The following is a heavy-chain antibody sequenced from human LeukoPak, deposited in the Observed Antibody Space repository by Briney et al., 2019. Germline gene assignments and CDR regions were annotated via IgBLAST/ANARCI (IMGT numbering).Heavy chain of an antibody. CDR2: ISSSSSYI. V-gene: IGHV3-21*01. J-gene: IGHJ5*02. D-gene: IGHD2-15*01. Sequence: GGSLRLSCAASGSTFSSYSMNWVRQAPGKGLEWVSSISSSSSYIYYADSVKGRFTISRDNAKNSLYLQMNSLRAEDTAVYYCARGTRGLGTPNCSGGSCYLRWFDPWGQGTLVTVSS. CDR1: GSTFSSYS. CDR3: ARGTRGLGTPNCSGGSCYLRWFDP.